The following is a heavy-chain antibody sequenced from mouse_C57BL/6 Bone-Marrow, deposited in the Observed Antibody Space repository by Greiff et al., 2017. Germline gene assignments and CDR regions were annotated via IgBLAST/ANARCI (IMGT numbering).Heavy chain of an antibody. CDR2: INPYNGGT. D-gene: IGHD1-1*01. J-gene: IGHJ1*03. V-gene: IGHV1-19*01. CDR3: ARAIIYYCSSYRYFDV. CDR1: GYTFTDYY. Sequence: EVQLQQSGPVLVKPGASVKMSCKASGYTFTDYYMNWVKQSHGKSLEWIGVINPYNGGTSYNQKFKGKATLTVDKSSSTAYMELISLTSEDSAVYYCARAIIYYCSSYRYFDVWGTGTTVTVSA.